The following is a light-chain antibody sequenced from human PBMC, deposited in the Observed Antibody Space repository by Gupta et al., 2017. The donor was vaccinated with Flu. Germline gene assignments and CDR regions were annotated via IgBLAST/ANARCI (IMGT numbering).Light chain of an antibody. CDR1: KLGDKY. Sequence: SYELTQPPSVSVSPGQTASITCSVDKLGDKYACWYKQKPGQSPVLVIYQDSKWPSGIPERFSCSNSGITATLTMSGTQAMDEADYYCQAWDSSTVVFGGGTKLTVL. V-gene: IGLV3-1*01. CDR3: QAWDSSTVV. CDR2: QDS. J-gene: IGLJ2*01.